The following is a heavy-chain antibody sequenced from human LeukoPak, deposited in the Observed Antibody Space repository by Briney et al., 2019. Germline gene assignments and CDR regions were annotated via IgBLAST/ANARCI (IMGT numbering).Heavy chain of an antibody. D-gene: IGHD3-16*01. CDR3: ARVPFYTSLEFDY. CDR1: GFTVSSNY. V-gene: IGHV3-53*01. Sequence: GGSLRLSCAASGFTVSSNYMSWVRQAPGKGLEWVSVIYSGGSTYYADSVKGRFTISRDNSKNTLYLQMNSLRAEDTAVYYCARVPFYTSLEFDYWGRGTLVTVSS. J-gene: IGHJ4*02. CDR2: IYSGGST.